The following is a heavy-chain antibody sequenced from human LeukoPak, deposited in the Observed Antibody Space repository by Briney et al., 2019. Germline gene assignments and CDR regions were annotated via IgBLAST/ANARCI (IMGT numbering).Heavy chain of an antibody. CDR2: ISASGDNT. CDR3: AKGGRRHYGDYVAF. Sequence: GGSLRLSCDASGFTVNSYAMNWVRQAPGKGLEWVSVISASGDNTYYADSVKGRFTISRDDSKNTVYLQMNSLRADDTAVYHCAKGGRRHYGDYVAFWGQGTPVTVSS. V-gene: IGHV3-23*01. J-gene: IGHJ4*02. CDR1: GFTVNSYA. D-gene: IGHD4-17*01.